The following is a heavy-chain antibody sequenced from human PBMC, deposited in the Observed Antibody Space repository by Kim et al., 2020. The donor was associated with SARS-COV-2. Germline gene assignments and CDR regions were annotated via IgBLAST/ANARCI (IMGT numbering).Heavy chain of an antibody. CDR3: AKEPGYDSIVYYYS. V-gene: IGHV3-66*01. D-gene: IGHD3-22*01. Sequence: GGSLRLSCAASGVTVSSLYMSWVRQAPGKGLQWVSVLYPGGSTYYTDSVKGRFTISRDNSINTLYLHMIGLRAEDTAVHYCAKEPGYDSIVYYYSWGQGTLVTVSS. CDR2: LYPGGST. J-gene: IGHJ4*02. CDR1: GVTVSSLY.